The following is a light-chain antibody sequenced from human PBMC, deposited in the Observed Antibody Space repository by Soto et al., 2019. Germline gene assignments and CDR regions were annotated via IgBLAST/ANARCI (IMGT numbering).Light chain of an antibody. V-gene: IGKV3D-15*01. J-gene: IGKJ5*01. CDR1: QSVSNN. CDR3: QQYNTWRSIS. Sequence: DIVLTQSPVTLSLSPGERATLSCRASQSVSNNYLAWYQQKPGQAPRLLIYDASNRATGIPARFSGSGSGTDFTLTISSLQSEDFAVYYCQQYNTWRSISFGQGTRLEIK. CDR2: DAS.